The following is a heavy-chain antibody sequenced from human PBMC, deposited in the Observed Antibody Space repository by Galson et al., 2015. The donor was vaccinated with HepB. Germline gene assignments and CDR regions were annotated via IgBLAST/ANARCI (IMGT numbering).Heavy chain of an antibody. Sequence: SLRLSCAASGFTFSSYAMSWVRQAPGKGLEWVSAISSSSTIYYADSVKGRFTISRDNAKNSLYLQMNSLRAEDTAVYYCARVGGGYGLYWYFDLWGRGTLVTVSS. CDR1: GFTFSSYA. J-gene: IGHJ2*01. CDR3: ARVGGGYGLYWYFDL. V-gene: IGHV3-69-1*01. D-gene: IGHD5-18*01. CDR2: ISSSSTI.